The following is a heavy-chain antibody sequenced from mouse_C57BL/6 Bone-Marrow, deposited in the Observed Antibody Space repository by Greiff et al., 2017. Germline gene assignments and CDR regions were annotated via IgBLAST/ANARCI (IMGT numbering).Heavy chain of an antibody. CDR2: IFPGSGST. D-gene: IGHD2-4*01. CDR3: ARQDDYDGAGVGY. CDR1: GYTFTDYY. V-gene: IGHV1-75*01. J-gene: IGHJ3*01. Sequence: QVQLQQSGPELVKPGASVKISCKASGYTFTDYYINWVKQRPGQGLEWIGWIFPGSGSTYYNEKFKGKATLTVDKSSSTAYMLLSSLTSEEYAVYLCARQDDYDGAGVGYWGQGTLVTVSA.